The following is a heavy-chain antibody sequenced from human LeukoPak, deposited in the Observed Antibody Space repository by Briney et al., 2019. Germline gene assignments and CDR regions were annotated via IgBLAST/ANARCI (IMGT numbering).Heavy chain of an antibody. V-gene: IGHV3-7*03. D-gene: IGHD6-19*01. CDR3: ARLGPASSGWPESFDY. J-gene: IGHJ4*02. CDR1: GFTFNSYW. Sequence: GGSLRLTCAASGFTFNSYWMNWVRQAPGKGLEWVANIKRDGSEKYYVDSVKGRFTISRDNAKNSLDLQMNSLRVEDTAVYYCARLGPASSGWPESFDYWGQGTLVTVSS. CDR2: IKRDGSEK.